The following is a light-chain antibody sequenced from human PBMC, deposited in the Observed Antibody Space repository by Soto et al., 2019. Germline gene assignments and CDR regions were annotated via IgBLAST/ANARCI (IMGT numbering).Light chain of an antibody. CDR2: DVS. V-gene: IGLV2-14*01. CDR3: SSYTSSSTLYV. J-gene: IGLJ1*01. Sequence: QPALTQPASVSGSPGQSITISCTGTSSDVGGYNYVSWYQQHPGKAPKLMIYDVSIRPSGVSNRFSGSKSGNTASLTISGLQAEDEADYCCSSYTSSSTLYVFGTGTKAPS. CDR1: SSDVGGYNY.